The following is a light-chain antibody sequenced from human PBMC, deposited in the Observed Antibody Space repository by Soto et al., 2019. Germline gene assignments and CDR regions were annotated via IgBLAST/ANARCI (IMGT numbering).Light chain of an antibody. CDR3: QQYNSYSWT. CDR2: KAS. CDR1: QSISNW. Sequence: DIQMTQSPSTLPASVGDRVTITCRASQSISNWLAWYQQRPGKAPRLLIYKASNLESGVPSRFSGSGSGTEFTLIITSLQPDDSATYYCQQYNSYSWTFGQGTKVDI. V-gene: IGKV1-5*03. J-gene: IGKJ1*01.